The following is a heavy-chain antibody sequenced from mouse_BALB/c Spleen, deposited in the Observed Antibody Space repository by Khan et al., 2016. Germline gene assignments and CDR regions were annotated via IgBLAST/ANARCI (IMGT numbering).Heavy chain of an antibody. CDR1: GYTFTDYY. CDR2: IYPGSGNT. V-gene: IGHV1-77*01. D-gene: IGHD2-2*01. Sequence: QVQLQQSGAELARPGASVKLSCKASGYTFTDYYINWVKQRTGQGLEWIGEIYPGSGNTYYNEKFKGKATLTADKSSSTAYMQLSSLTSGDSAVYFCARSVYYGSYFDYWGQGTTLTVSS. J-gene: IGHJ2*01. CDR3: ARSVYYGSYFDY.